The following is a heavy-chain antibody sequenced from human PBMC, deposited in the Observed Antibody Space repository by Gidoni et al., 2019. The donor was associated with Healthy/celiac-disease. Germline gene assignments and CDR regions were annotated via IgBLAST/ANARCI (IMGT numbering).Heavy chain of an antibody. CDR3: ARGYCSSTSCYLYYYGMDV. CDR2: INSDGRST. V-gene: IGHV3-74*01. CDR1: GFTFSSYW. Sequence: EVQLVDSGGGLVQHGGSLRLSCAASGFTFSSYWMHWVRHAPGKGLVCVSRINSDGRSTSYADSVKGRFTISRDNAKNTLYLQMNSLRADDTAVYYCARGYCSSTSCYLYYYGMDVWGQGTTVTVSS. J-gene: IGHJ6*02. D-gene: IGHD2-2*01.